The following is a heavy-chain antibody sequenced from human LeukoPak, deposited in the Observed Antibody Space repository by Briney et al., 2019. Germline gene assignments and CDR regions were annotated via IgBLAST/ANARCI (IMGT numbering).Heavy chain of an antibody. CDR1: GFTFSSCW. D-gene: IGHD3-10*01. CDR2: INQDGSEK. CDR3: ARGRSITILRGVAISDGFDI. J-gene: IGHJ3*02. Sequence: QPGGSLRLSCAASGFTFSSCWMSWVRQTPGKGLEWVANINQDGSEKYYVDSVKGRFTISRDNAKNSLYLHMNSLRPDDTAVYYCARGRSITILRGVAISDGFDIWGQGTKVTVS. V-gene: IGHV3-7*02.